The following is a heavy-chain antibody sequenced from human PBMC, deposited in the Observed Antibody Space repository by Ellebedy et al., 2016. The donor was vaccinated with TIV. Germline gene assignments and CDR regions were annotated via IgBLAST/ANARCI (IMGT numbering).Heavy chain of an antibody. Sequence: SETLSLXCAVSGGSISSSNWWSRVRQPPGKGLEWIGEIYHSGSTNYNPSLKSRVTISVDKSKNQFSLKLSSVTAADTAVYYCARGLWFGERDGMDVWGQGTTVTVSS. D-gene: IGHD3-10*01. CDR2: IYHSGST. CDR1: GGSISSSNW. J-gene: IGHJ6*02. CDR3: ARGLWFGERDGMDV. V-gene: IGHV4-4*02.